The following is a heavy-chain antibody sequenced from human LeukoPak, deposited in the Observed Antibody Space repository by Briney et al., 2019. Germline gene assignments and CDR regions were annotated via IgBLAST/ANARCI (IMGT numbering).Heavy chain of an antibody. J-gene: IGHJ4*02. CDR1: GFTFRTYW. D-gene: IGHD6-6*01. Sequence: GGSLTLSCAASGFTFRTYWLNWFRQTPGKGLAGVAKIKADRGENDHVASVKGRFTISRDNAKDSLYLQMNSLRVEDTSVYYCARGGAARPDFWGQETLVTVSS. CDR2: IKADRGEN. V-gene: IGHV3-7*01. CDR3: ARGGAARPDF.